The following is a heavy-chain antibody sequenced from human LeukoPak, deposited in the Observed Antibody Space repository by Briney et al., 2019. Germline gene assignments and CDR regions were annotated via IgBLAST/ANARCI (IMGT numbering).Heavy chain of an antibody. D-gene: IGHD3-3*01. Sequence: ASVKVSCKASGYTFTSYDINWLRQATGQGLEWMGWMNPNSGNTGYAQKFQGRVTMTRNTSISTAYMELSSLRSEDTAVYYCARGGSPSFGVFTYDYWGQGTLVTVSS. J-gene: IGHJ4*02. CDR1: GYTFTSYD. CDR2: MNPNSGNT. CDR3: ARGGSPSFGVFTYDY. V-gene: IGHV1-8*01.